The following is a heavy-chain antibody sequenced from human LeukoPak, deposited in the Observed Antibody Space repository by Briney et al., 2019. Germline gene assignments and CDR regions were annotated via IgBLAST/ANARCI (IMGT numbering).Heavy chain of an antibody. V-gene: IGHV4-4*02. CDR2: IYHSGST. D-gene: IGHD3-10*01. J-gene: IGHJ4*02. CDR3: ASAQGGSGTFDY. Sequence: PSETLSLTCAVSGGSISSSNWWSWVRQPPGKGLEWIGEIYHSGSTNYNPSLKSRVTISVDKSKNQFSLKLSSVTAADTAVYYCASAQGGSGTFDYWGQGTLVTVSS. CDR1: GGSISSSNW.